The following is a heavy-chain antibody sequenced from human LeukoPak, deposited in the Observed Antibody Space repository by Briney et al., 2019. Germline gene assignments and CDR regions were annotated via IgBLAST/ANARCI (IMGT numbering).Heavy chain of an antibody. V-gene: IGHV3-21*01. CDR1: GFTFSSYS. CDR3: ARDREVYYDFWSGSHYFDY. J-gene: IGHJ4*02. D-gene: IGHD3-3*01. Sequence: GGSLRLSCAASGFTFSSYSMNWVRQAPGKGLEWVSSISSSSSYIYYADSVKGRFTTSRDNAKNSLYLQMKSLRAEDTAVYYCARDREVYYDFWSGSHYFDYWGQGTLVTVSS. CDR2: ISSSSSYI.